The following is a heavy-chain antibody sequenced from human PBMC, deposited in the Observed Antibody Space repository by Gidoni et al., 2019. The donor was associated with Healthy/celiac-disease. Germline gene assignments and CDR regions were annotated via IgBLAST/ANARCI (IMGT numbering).Heavy chain of an antibody. D-gene: IGHD1-26*01. CDR1: GGSISSYY. Sequence: VQLQESGPGLVKPSATLSLTCSVSGGSISSYYWSWIRLPPGKGLEWIGYIYYSGSTNYNPSLKSRVTISVDTSKNQFSLKLSSVTAADTAVYYCARVGYGGSYLDYWGQGTLVTVSS. CDR2: IYYSGST. V-gene: IGHV4-59*01. J-gene: IGHJ4*02. CDR3: ARVGYGGSYLDY.